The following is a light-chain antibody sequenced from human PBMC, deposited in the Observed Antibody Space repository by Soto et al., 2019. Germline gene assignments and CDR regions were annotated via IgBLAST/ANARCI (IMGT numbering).Light chain of an antibody. J-gene: IGLJ2*01. Sequence: QSVLTQPPSVSGAPGQRVTIPCTGSNSNIGAGYDVHWYQQLPGTAPKLLIYGNSNRPSGVPDRFSGSKSGTSASLAITGLQAEDEADYYCQSYDSSLSGARVFGGGTKLTVL. V-gene: IGLV1-40*01. CDR1: NSNIGAGYD. CDR3: QSYDSSLSGARV. CDR2: GNS.